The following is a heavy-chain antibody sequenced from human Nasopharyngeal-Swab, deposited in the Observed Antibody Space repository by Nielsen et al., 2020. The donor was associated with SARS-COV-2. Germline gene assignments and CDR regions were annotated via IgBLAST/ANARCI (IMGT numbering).Heavy chain of an antibody. Sequence: LRLSCAVSGASITSAGYSWNWIRQPPGKDLEWIGYINHSGNTHYNPSLWGRVTISEDTSSNQFSLTLTSVTAADTATYYCARIYTRRCTNNICIGYFDYWGQEPWSPSPQ. V-gene: IGHV4-30-2*01. CDR3: ARIYTRRCTNNICIGYFDY. J-gene: IGHJ4*01. CDR2: INHSGNT. CDR1: GASITSAGYS. D-gene: IGHD2-15*01.